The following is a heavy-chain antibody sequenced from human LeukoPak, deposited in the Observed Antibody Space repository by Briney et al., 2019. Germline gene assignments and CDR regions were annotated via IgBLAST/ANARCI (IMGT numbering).Heavy chain of an antibody. J-gene: IGHJ5*02. CDR1: GGSISSYY. D-gene: IGHD6-13*01. V-gene: IGHV4-59*12. CDR3: ARDRRQQLSQGAWFDP. Sequence: SETLSLTCTVSGGSISSYYWSWIRQPPGKGLEWIGYIYYSGSTNYNPSLKSRVTISVDTSKNQFSLKLSSVTAADTAVYYCARDRRQQLSQGAWFDPWGQGTLVTVSS. CDR2: IYYSGST.